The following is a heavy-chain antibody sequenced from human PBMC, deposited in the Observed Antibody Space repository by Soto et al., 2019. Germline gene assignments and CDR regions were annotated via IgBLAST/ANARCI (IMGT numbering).Heavy chain of an antibody. D-gene: IGHD3-22*01. CDR3: ARISYYYDSSGSLTGADY. CDR2: ISSSSSYI. CDR1: GFTFSSYS. V-gene: IGHV3-21*01. Sequence: GGSLRLSCAASGFTFSSYSMNWVRQAPAKGLEWVSSISSSSSYIYYAGSVKGRFTISRDNAKNSLYLQMNSLRAEDTAVYYCARISYYYDSSGSLTGADYWGQGTLVTVSS. J-gene: IGHJ4*02.